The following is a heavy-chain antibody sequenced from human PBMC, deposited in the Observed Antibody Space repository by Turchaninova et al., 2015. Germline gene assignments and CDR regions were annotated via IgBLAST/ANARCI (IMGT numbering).Heavy chain of an antibody. Sequence: QVQLQESXXGLVXPSETXSLPXTVPEGSISSYDRSWIRQPPGKGLGWIVQIYYSGGTNYNPSLKSRVTVSVDTSKNQFSLNLRFVTAADTAVYYCARSVEQNWGPVRYWGQGSLVTVSS. V-gene: IGHV4-59*01. CDR3: ARSVEQNWGPVRY. J-gene: IGHJ4*02. CDR1: EGSISSYD. CDR2: IYYSGGT. D-gene: IGHD7-27*01.